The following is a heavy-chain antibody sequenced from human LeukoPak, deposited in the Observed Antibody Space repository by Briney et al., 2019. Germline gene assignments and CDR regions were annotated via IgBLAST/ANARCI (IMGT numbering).Heavy chain of an antibody. D-gene: IGHD2-21*02. CDR1: GFTVSSNY. J-gene: IGHJ4*02. CDR3: AKGELAYCGGDCLAFDY. Sequence: GGSLRLSCAASGFTVSSNYMSWVRQAPGKGLEWVSVIYSGGSTYYADSVKGRFTISRDNSKNTLYLQMNSLRAEDTAVYYCAKGELAYCGGDCLAFDYWGQGTLVTVSS. V-gene: IGHV3-53*01. CDR2: IYSGGST.